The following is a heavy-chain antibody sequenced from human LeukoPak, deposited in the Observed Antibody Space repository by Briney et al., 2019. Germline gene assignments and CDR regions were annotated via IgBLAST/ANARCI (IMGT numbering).Heavy chain of an antibody. CDR2: ISSSGSTI. J-gene: IGHJ4*02. Sequence: GSLRLSCAASGFTFSSYEMNWVRQAPGKGLEWVSYISSSGSTIYYADSVKGRFTISRDNAKNSLYLQMNSLRAEDTAVYYCATQYSGDSFDYWGQGTLVTVSS. V-gene: IGHV3-48*03. D-gene: IGHD6-19*01. CDR1: GFTFSSYE. CDR3: ATQYSGDSFDY.